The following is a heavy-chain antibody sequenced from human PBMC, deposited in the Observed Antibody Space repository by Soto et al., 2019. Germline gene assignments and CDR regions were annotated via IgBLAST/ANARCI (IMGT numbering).Heavy chain of an antibody. D-gene: IGHD5-18*01. CDR2: IYPGDSDT. CDR1: GYSFTSYW. CDR3: ARQRGYSSADYYYGMDV. V-gene: IGHV5-51*01. J-gene: IGHJ6*02. Sequence: PGESLKISCKGSGYSFTSYWIGWVRQMPGKGLEWMGIIYPGDSDTRYSPSFQGQVTISADKSISTAYLQWSSLKASDTAMYYCARQRGYSSADYYYGMDVWGQGTTVTVSS.